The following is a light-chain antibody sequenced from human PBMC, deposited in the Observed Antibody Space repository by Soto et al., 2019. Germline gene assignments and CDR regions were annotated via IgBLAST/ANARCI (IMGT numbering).Light chain of an antibody. Sequence: DIQVTQSPSSLSASVGDRVTITCRASQSISSYLNWYQQKPGKAPKLLIYAASSLQSGVPSRFSGSGSGTDFSLTISSLQPEDFASYYCQESYSTPWAFGQGTKVEI. V-gene: IGKV1-39*01. CDR3: QESYSTPWA. CDR1: QSISSY. CDR2: AAS. J-gene: IGKJ1*01.